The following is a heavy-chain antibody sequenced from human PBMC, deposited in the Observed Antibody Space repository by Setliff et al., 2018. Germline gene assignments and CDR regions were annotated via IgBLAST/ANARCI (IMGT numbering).Heavy chain of an antibody. CDR3: AKDRLTRGSAFDI. CDR1: GFTFSRYW. J-gene: IGHJ3*02. D-gene: IGHD3-10*01. CDR2: IKEDGSEK. Sequence: PGGSLRLSCVASGFTFSRYWMSWVRQAPGKGLEWVANIKEDGSEKYYVDAVKGRFTMSRDNANNSLYLQMNSLRDEDTAVYYCAKDRLTRGSAFDIWGQGTMVTVSS. V-gene: IGHV3-7*01.